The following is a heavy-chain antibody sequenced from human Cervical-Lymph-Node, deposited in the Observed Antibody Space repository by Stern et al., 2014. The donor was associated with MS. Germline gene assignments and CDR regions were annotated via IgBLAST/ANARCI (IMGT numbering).Heavy chain of an antibody. CDR1: GYSFNSYW. Sequence: EVQLVESGAEVRKPGESLRISCKASGYSFNSYWIGWVRQMPGKGLEGVGIIYPGDSDPRYSPSFQGQVTISPDKSISTAYLQWSSLKASDTAMYYCAREAMALPYYFDYWGQGTLVTVSS. CDR3: AREAMALPYYFDY. J-gene: IGHJ4*02. CDR2: IYPGDSDP. D-gene: IGHD1-7*01. V-gene: IGHV5-51*01.